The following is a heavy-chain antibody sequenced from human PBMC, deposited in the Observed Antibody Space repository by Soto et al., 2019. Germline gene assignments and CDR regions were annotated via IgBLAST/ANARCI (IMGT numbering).Heavy chain of an antibody. CDR3: ASGGSSSWYLKNWFDP. CDR2: IIPIFGTA. V-gene: IGHV1-69*01. J-gene: IGHJ5*02. CDR1: GGTFSSYA. D-gene: IGHD6-13*01. Sequence: QVQLVQSGAEVKKPGSSVKVSCKASGGTFSSYAISWVRQAPGQGLEWMGGIIPIFGTANYAQKFQGRVTITADETTSTAYMALSSLRSEDTAVYYCASGGSSSWYLKNWFDPWGQGTLVTVSS.